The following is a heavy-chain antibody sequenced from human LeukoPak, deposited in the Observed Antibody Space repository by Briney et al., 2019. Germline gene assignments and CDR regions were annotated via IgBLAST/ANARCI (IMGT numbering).Heavy chain of an antibody. J-gene: IGHJ6*02. V-gene: IGHV3-30*02. CDR3: AKDLYCSGGSCYPYGMDV. CDR1: GFTFSSYG. Sequence: PGGSLRLSCAASGFTFSSYGMHWVRQAPGKGLEWVAFIRDDGSNKYYADSVKGRFTISRDNSKNTLYLQMNSLRAEDTAVYYCAKDLYCSGGSCYPYGMDVWGQGTTVTVSS. D-gene: IGHD2-15*01. CDR2: IRDDGSNK.